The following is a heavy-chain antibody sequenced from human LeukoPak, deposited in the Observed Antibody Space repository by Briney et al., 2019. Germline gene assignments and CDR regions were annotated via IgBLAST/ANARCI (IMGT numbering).Heavy chain of an antibody. D-gene: IGHD3-22*01. CDR1: GFTFSSYA. J-gene: IGHJ4*02. CDR3: AKDINDLSPYYDSSGYYNY. CDR2: TSGSGGST. V-gene: IGHV3-23*01. Sequence: PGGSLRLSCAASGFTFSSYAMSWVRQAPGKGLEWVSATSGSGGSTYYADSVKGRFTISRDNSKNTLYLQMNSLRAEDTAVYYCAKDINDLSPYYDSSGYYNYWGQGTLVTVSS.